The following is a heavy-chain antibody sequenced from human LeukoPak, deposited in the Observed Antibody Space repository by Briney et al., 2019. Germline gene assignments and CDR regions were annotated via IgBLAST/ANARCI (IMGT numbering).Heavy chain of an antibody. J-gene: IGHJ4*02. CDR1: GYTFTDYY. D-gene: IGHD6-13*01. CDR3: ARVIAAASTRLDY. CDR2: INPNSGGT. V-gene: IGHV1-2*02. Sequence: APVKVSCKASGYTFTDYYMHWVRQAPGQGLEWMGWINPNSGGTNYAQNFQGRVTMTRDTSISTAYMELSRLRSDDTAMYYCARVIAAASTRLDYWGQGTLVTVSS.